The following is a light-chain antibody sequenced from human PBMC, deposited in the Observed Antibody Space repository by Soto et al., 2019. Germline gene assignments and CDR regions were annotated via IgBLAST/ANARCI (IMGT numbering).Light chain of an antibody. CDR3: QHYNSYSEA. Sequence: EIMLTQSPATLSLSPGERATLSCRASQSVSNNYLAWYQQKPGQAPRLLIYGASSRATGIPDRFSGGVSGTEFTLTISSLQPDDFATYYCQHYNSYSEAFGQGTKVDIK. V-gene: IGKV3-20*01. J-gene: IGKJ1*01. CDR2: GAS. CDR1: QSVSNNY.